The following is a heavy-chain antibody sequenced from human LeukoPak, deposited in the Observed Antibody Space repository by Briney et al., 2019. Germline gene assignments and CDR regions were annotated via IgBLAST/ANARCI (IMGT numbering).Heavy chain of an antibody. CDR2: IYYTGST. Sequence: PSETLSLTCTVSGGSISSSSYYWGWIRQPPGKGLEWIGSIYYTGSTYYNPSLKSRATISVDTTKYQFSLKLGSVTAADTAVYYCARLHSSWLDYWGQGTLVTVSS. J-gene: IGHJ4*02. CDR1: GGSISSSSYY. V-gene: IGHV4-39*01. D-gene: IGHD6-13*01. CDR3: ARLHSSWLDY.